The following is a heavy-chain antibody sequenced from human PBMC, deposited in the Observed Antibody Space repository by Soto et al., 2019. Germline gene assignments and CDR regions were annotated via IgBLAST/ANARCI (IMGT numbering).Heavy chain of an antibody. V-gene: IGHV1-69*06. CDR1: GGTFSSYA. J-gene: IGHJ6*02. CDR2: IIPIFGTA. CDR3: ARASNLKILEWSNYYYYGMDV. D-gene: IGHD3-3*01. Sequence: QVQLVQSGAEVKKPGSSVKVSCKASGGTFSSYAISWVRQAPGQGLEWMGGIIPIFGTANYAQKFQGRVTITADKSTSTDYMELSSLRSEDTAVYYCARASNLKILEWSNYYYYGMDVWGQGTTVTVSS.